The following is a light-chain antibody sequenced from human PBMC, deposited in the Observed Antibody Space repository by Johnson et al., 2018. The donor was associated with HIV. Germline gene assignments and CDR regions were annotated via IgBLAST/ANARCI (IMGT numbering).Light chain of an antibody. J-gene: IGLJ1*01. Sequence: QSVLTQPPSVSAAPGQKVTISCSGSSCDIGNNYVSCHQQFPGTAPKLLIYDNNKRSSGIPDRFSASKSGTSATLGITALQPGDEADYYCGTWDSSLSAGGVFGTGTKVTVV. CDR2: DNN. V-gene: IGLV1-51*01. CDR1: SCDIGNNY. CDR3: GTWDSSLSAGGV.